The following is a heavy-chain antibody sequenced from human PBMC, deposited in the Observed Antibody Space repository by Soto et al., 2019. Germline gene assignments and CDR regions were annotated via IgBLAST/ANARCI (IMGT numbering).Heavy chain of an antibody. CDR3: AREYSSSWYETANYWEY. J-gene: IGHJ4*02. CDR2: IYPGDSDT. D-gene: IGHD6-13*01. V-gene: IGHV5-51*01. Sequence: EVQLVQSGAEVKKPGESLKISCKGSGYSFTSYWIGWVRQLPAKGLEWMGIIYPGDSDTRYSPSFQVQVTISSDKSISTAYLQGSSLNDSDTALYYCAREYSSSWYETANYWEYLGQGTLVTVSS. CDR1: GYSFTSYW.